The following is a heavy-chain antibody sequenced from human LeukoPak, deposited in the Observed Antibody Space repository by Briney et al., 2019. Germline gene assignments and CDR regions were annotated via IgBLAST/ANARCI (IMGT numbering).Heavy chain of an antibody. CDR3: ARQDNNWFDP. CDR2: IIPIFATP. D-gene: IGHD2-15*01. V-gene: IGHV1-69*13. Sequence: GASVRVSFTRSGGTFIIYTISGVRQAPGQGGERMGGIIPIFATPNYAQKSQGRVTTTADASTSTAYMELSSLTSEDTAMYYCARQDNNWFDPWGQGTLVTVSS. CDR1: GGTFIIYT. J-gene: IGHJ5*02.